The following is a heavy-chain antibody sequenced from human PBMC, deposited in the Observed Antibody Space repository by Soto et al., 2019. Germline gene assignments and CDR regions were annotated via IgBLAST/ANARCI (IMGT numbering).Heavy chain of an antibody. D-gene: IGHD1-26*01. Sequence: QVQLQESGPGLVKPSETLSLTCTVSGDSMTKYYWSWIRQPAGKGLEWIGRIYTSGSTNYNPSLKSRVTMSLDTSNTHFSLKLKSVTAADTDVYYCARTVGAAYYFDFWGQGALVTVSS. CDR1: GDSMTKYY. V-gene: IGHV4-4*07. CDR2: IYTSGST. J-gene: IGHJ4*02. CDR3: ARTVGAAYYFDF.